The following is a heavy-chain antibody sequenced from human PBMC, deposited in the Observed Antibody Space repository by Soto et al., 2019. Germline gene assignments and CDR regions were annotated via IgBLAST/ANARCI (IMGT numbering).Heavy chain of an antibody. CDR3: ARGGAAAYYYYYYGMVV. D-gene: IGHD6-13*01. V-gene: IGHV6-1*01. Sequence: SQTLSLTYAISVDSVSSNSAAWNWIRQSPSRGLEWLGRAYYRPQWYYDSAVSVKSRIIVIPDTSKNQFSLQLNSVTPEDTAVYFCARGGAAAYYYYYYGMVVRGQGATVAVS. CDR2: AYYRPQWYY. CDR1: VDSVSSNSAA. J-gene: IGHJ6*02.